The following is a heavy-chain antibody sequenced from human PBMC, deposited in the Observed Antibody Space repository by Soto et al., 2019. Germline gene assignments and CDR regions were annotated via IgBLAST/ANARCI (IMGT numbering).Heavy chain of an antibody. J-gene: IGHJ6*02. CDR1: GFTFSSYG. Sequence: QVQLVESGGGVVQPGRSLRLSCAASGFTFSSYGMHWVRQAPGKGLEWVAVISYDGSNKYYADSVKGRFTISRDNSKNTLYLQMNSLRAEDTAVYYCAKDMIRYSGIKFRPGGMDVWGQGTTVTVSS. V-gene: IGHV3-30*18. D-gene: IGHD1-26*01. CDR3: AKDMIRYSGIKFRPGGMDV. CDR2: ISYDGSNK.